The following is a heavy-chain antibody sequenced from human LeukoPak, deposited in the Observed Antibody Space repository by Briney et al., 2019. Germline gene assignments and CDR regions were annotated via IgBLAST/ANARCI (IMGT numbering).Heavy chain of an antibody. D-gene: IGHD3-10*01. CDR3: ARVAVWFGESKHYYFDY. CDR2: INPSGGST. CDR1: GYTFTSYY. V-gene: IGHV1-46*01. J-gene: IGHJ4*02. Sequence: ASVKVSCMASGYTFTSYYMHWVRQAPGQGLEWMGIINPSGGSTSYAQKFQGRVTMTRDTSTSTVYMELSNLRSEDTAVYYCARVAVWFGESKHYYFDYWGQGTLVTVSS.